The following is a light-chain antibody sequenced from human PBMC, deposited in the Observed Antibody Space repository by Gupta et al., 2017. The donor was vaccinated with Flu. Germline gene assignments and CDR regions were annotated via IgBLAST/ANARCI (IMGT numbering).Light chain of an antibody. V-gene: IGLV4-69*01. CDR1: SGHSSYA. Sequence: SVKLTCTLSSGHSSYAIAWHQQQPEKGHRYWMKLNSDGSHSKGDGIPERFSGSSYGAERYLTISSLQSEDESDYYCQTWGTGRVFGGGTKLTVL. J-gene: IGLJ3*02. CDR3: QTWGTGRV. CDR2: LNSDGSH.